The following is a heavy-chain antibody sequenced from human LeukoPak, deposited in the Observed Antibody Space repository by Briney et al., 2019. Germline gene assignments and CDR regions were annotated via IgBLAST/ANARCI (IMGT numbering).Heavy chain of an antibody. J-gene: IGHJ3*02. V-gene: IGHV3-30-3*01. CDR2: ISYDGSNK. CDR3: ARSPYGGNSAPAFDI. Sequence: AGGSLRLSCAGSGFTFSSYAMHWVRQAPGKGLEWVAVISYDGSNKYYADSVKSRFTTSRDNSKSTLYLQINSLRAEDTAVYYCARSPYGGNSAPAFDIWGQGTMVTVSS. CDR1: GFTFSSYA. D-gene: IGHD4-23*01.